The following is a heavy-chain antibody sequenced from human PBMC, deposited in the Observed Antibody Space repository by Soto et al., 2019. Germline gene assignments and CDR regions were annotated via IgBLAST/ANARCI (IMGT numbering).Heavy chain of an antibody. CDR1: GGSISSGGYY. CDR2: IYYSGST. D-gene: IGHD2-15*01. V-gene: IGHV4-31*03. CDR3: ARNYPCSGGSCYYYYYGMDV. J-gene: IGHJ6*02. Sequence: QVKLQESGPGLVKPSQTLSLTCTVSGGSISSGGYYWSWIRQHPGKGLEWIGYIYYSGSTYYNPSLKSRVTISVDTSKNQFSLKLSPVTAADTAVYYCARNYPCSGGSCYYYYYGMDVWGQGTTVTVSS.